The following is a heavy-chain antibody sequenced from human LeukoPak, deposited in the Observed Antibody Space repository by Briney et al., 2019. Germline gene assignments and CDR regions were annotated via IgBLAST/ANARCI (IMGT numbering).Heavy chain of an antibody. J-gene: IGHJ2*01. CDR3: ARDSTGYWYFDL. Sequence: GGSLRLSCAASGFTFSNYAMSWVRQAPGKGLEWVSGISGTGGTTYYVDSVKGRFTISRDNSKNTLFLQMNSLRADDTAVYYCARDSTGYWYFDLWGRGTLVSVSS. CDR1: GFTFSNYA. D-gene: IGHD3-3*02. CDR2: ISGTGGTT. V-gene: IGHV3-23*01.